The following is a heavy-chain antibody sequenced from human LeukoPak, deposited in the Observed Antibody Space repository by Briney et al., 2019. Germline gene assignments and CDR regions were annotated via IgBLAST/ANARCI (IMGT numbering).Heavy chain of an antibody. CDR2: INHSGST. Sequence: SETLSLTCAVYGGSFSGYYWSWIRQPPGKGLEWIGEINHSGSTNYNPSLKSRVTISVDTSKNQFSLKLSSVTAADTAVYYCARGPDGYNFYWGQGTLVTLSS. V-gene: IGHV4-34*01. CDR3: ARGPDGYNFY. D-gene: IGHD5-24*01. J-gene: IGHJ4*02. CDR1: GGSFSGYY.